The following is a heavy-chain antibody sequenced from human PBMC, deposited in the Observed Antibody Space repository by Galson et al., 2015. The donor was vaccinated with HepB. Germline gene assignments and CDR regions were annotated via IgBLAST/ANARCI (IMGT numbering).Heavy chain of an antibody. V-gene: IGHV1-24*01. J-gene: IGHJ1*01. Sequence: SVKVSCKVSGYTLTELSMHWVRQAPGKGLEWMGGFDPEDGETIYAQKFQGRVTMTEDTSTDTAHMELSSLRSEDTAVYYCATVAYCSSTSCYGDFQHWGQGTLVTVSS. CDR2: FDPEDGET. CDR1: GYTLTELS. D-gene: IGHD2-2*01. CDR3: ATVAYCSSTSCYGDFQH.